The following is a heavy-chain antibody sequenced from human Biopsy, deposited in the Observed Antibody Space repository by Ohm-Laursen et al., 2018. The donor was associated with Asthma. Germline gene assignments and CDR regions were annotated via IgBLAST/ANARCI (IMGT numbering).Heavy chain of an antibody. CDR2: IIPIFETA. V-gene: IGHV1-69*01. J-gene: IGHJ6*02. CDR1: GDSFSNYA. D-gene: IGHD3-10*01. Sequence: SSVKVSCKASGDSFSNYAISRVRQAPGQGLEWMGGIIPIFETAHYAQKFRGRITINADESTSTIYMVLSSLRSEDTAVYYCARDVSYGSGGSGVWGQGTMVTVSS. CDR3: ARDVSYGSGGSGV.